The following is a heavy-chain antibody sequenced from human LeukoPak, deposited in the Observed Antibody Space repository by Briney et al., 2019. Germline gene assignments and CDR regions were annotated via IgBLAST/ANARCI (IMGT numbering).Heavy chain of an antibody. J-gene: IGHJ4*02. D-gene: IGHD1-26*01. CDR2: IIPIFGTA. CDR1: GGTFSSYA. CDR3: ARDDVGATSFNFDY. V-gene: IGHV1-69*13. Sequence: GASVKVSCKASGGTFSSYAISWVRQAPGQGLEWMGGIIPIFGTANYAQKFQGRVTITADESTSTAYMELSSLRSEDTAVYYCARDDVGATSFNFDYWGQGTLVTVSS.